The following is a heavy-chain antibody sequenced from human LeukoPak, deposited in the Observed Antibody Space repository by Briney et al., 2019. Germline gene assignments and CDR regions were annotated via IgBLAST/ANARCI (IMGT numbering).Heavy chain of an antibody. CDR1: GGSISSSSYY. J-gene: IGHJ4*02. D-gene: IGHD1-26*01. CDR3: AREAGRIVGAINYFDY. Sequence: PSETLSLTCTVSGGSISSSSYYWSWIRQPPGKGLEWIGYIYYSGSTNYNPSLKSRATISVDTSKNQFSLKLSSVTAADTAVYYCAREAGRIVGAINYFDYWGQGTLVTVSS. CDR2: IYYSGST. V-gene: IGHV4-61*01.